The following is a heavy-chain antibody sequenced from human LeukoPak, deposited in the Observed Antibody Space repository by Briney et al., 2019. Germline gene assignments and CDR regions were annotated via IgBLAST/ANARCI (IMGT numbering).Heavy chain of an antibody. V-gene: IGHV1-2*02. CDR3: ARTMRYCSGGSCYAEGSYGMDV. J-gene: IGHJ6*02. Sequence: ASVKVSCTASGYTFTVYYMHRVRQAPGQGLEWMGWINPNSGGTNYAQKFQGRVTMTRDTSISTAYMELSRLRSDDTAVYYCARTMRYCSGGSCYAEGSYGMDVWGQGTTVTVSS. CDR1: GYTFTVYY. D-gene: IGHD2-15*01. CDR2: INPNSGGT.